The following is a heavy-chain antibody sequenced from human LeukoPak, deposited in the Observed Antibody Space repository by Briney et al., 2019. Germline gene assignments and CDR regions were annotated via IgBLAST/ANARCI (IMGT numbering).Heavy chain of an antibody. CDR2: IYYSGST. D-gene: IGHD4-17*01. J-gene: IGHJ1*01. CDR1: RGSISSYY. V-gene: IGHV4-59*01. Sequence: SETLSLTCTVSRGSISSYYWSWIRQPPGKGLEWLGYIYYSGSTNYNPSLKSRVTISVDTSKNQFSLKLRSVTAADTAVYYCAGIDYGDYVQHWGQGTLVTVSS. CDR3: AGIDYGDYVQH.